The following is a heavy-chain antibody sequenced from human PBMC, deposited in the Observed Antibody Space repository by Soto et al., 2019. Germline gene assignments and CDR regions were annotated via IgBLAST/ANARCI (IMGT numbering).Heavy chain of an antibody. CDR3: ARDSSSWGYYYYGMDV. CDR2: ISAYNGNT. CDR1: GYTFTSYG. J-gene: IGHJ6*02. V-gene: IGHV1-18*01. Sequence: ASLKVSCKASGYTFTSYGISWVRHAPGQGLEWMGWISAYNGNTNYAQKLQGRVTMTTDTSTSTAYMELRSLRSDDTAVYYCARDSSSWGYYYYGMDVWGQGTTVTVSS. D-gene: IGHD6-13*01.